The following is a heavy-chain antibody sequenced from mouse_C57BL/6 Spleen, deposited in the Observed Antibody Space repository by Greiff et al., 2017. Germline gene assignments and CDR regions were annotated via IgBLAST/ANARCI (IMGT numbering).Heavy chain of an antibody. V-gene: IGHV1-69*01. CDR2: IDPSDSYT. D-gene: IGHD4-1*01. J-gene: IGHJ1*03. Sequence: QVQLQQPGAELVMPGASVKLSCKASGYTFTSYWMHWVKQRPGQGLEWIGEIDPSDSYTNYNQKFKGKSNLTVDKSSSTAYMQLGSLTSEDSAVYYCAREAGTKYIEVCGTGTTVTVSS. CDR3: AREAGTKYIEV. CDR1: GYTFTSYW.